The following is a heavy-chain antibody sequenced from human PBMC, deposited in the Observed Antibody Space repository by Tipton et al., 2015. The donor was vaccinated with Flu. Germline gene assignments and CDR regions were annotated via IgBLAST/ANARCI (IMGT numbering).Heavy chain of an antibody. CDR2: IYPSGTT. V-gene: IGHV4-39*02. CDR1: SGSIRSTNYF. CDR3: ARLSFYDVDLKNFYFDY. J-gene: IGHJ4*02. Sequence: GLVKPSETLSLTCTVSSGSIRSTNYFCAWIRQPPGKRLELIGSIYPSGTTYYNPSLKSRVTISVDTSKNHFSLKLTSVTVADTAIYYCARLSFYDVDLKNFYFDYWGQGALVTVSS. D-gene: IGHD3-10*02.